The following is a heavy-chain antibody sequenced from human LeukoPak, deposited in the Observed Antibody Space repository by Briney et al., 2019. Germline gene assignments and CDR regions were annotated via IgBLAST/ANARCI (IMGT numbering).Heavy chain of an antibody. CDR3: ARDLILGYCSGGSCYSGWFDP. J-gene: IGHJ5*02. CDR2: ISYDGSNK. Sequence: GGSLRLSCAASGFTFSSYGMHWVRQAPGKGLEWVAVISYDGSNKYYADSVKGRFTISRDNSKNTLYLQMNSLRAEDTAVYYCARDLILGYCSGGSCYSGWFDPWGQGTLVTVSS. CDR1: GFTFSSYG. D-gene: IGHD2-15*01. V-gene: IGHV3-30*19.